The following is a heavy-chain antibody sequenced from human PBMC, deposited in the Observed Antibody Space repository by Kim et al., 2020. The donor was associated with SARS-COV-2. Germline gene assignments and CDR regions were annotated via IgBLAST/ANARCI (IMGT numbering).Heavy chain of an antibody. CDR1: GYSFISYW. Sequence: GESLKISCKGSGYSFISYWIGWVRQMPGKGLEWMGIIYPGDSDTRYSPSFQGQVTISADKSISTAYLQWSSLKASDTAMYHCARLSARYSSGWYRYCFDYWGQGTLVTVSS. D-gene: IGHD6-19*01. J-gene: IGHJ4*02. CDR2: IYPGDSDT. V-gene: IGHV5-51*01. CDR3: ARLSARYSSGWYRYCFDY.